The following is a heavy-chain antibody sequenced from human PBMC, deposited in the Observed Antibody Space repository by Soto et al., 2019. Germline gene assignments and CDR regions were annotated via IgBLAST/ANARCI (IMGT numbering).Heavy chain of an antibody. V-gene: IGHV3-23*01. J-gene: IGHJ4*02. D-gene: IGHD6-19*01. CDR3: AKDQSGGSGWYGVDY. CDR1: GFIFRSYA. CDR2: ISGSGGNT. Sequence: EVQLLEAGGGLVQPGGSLRLSCAASGFIFRSYALTWVRQAPGKGLEWLSTISGSGGNTYYAGSVKGRFTISRDNSKNTLYLQMNSLRAEDTALYYCAKDQSGGSGWYGVDYWGQGALVTVSS.